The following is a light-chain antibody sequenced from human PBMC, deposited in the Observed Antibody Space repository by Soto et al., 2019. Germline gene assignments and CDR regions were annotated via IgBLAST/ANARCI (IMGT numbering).Light chain of an antibody. CDR2: SNS. CDR3: STWDDSLNGLI. V-gene: IGLV1-44*01. J-gene: IGLJ2*01. CDR1: SSNIKTNG. Sequence: QSVLAQPPSASGTPGQTVTISCSGGSSNIKTNGVSWYQQVPGAAPKLLIYSNSQRPSGAPDRFSGSKSGTSASLAISGIQSEDEATYHCSTWDDSLNGLIFGGGTKVTVL.